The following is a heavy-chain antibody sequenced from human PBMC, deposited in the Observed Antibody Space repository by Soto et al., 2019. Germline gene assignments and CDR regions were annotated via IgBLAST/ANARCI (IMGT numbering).Heavy chain of an antibody. CDR2: IYSGGST. D-gene: IGHD1-26*01. CDR1: GFTFRSYT. J-gene: IGHJ4*02. CDR3: ARDRYPFDY. V-gene: IGHV3-53*01. Sequence: PGGSLRLSCEASGFTFRSYTMNWVRQAPGKGLEWVSVIYSGGSTYYADSVKGRFTISRDNSKNTLYLQMNSLRAEDTAVYYCARDRYPFDYWGQGTLVTVSS.